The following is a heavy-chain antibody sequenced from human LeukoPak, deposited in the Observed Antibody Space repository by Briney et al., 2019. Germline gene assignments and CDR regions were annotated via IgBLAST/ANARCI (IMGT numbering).Heavy chain of an antibody. J-gene: IGHJ1*01. V-gene: IGHV3-74*01. CDR1: GFTFSIYW. D-gene: IGHD3-22*01. Sequence: PGGSLRLSCAASGFTFSIYWMHWVRQAPGKGLVWVSRIKSDGSTNYADSVKGRFTISRDNAKNTLSLQMNSLRAEDTGVYYCARAPSEIGGYYPEYFRHWGQGTLVTVSS. CDR3: ARAPSEIGGYYPEYFRH. CDR2: IKSDGST.